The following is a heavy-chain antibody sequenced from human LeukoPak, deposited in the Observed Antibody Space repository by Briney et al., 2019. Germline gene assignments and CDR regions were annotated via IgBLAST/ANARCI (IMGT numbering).Heavy chain of an antibody. D-gene: IGHD3-10*01. J-gene: IGHJ3*02. CDR3: ARRGIADAFDI. CDR2: IYTSGST. V-gene: IGHV4-59*10. Sequence: SETLSLTCAVYGGSFSGYYWSWIRQPAGKGLEWIGRIYTSGSTNYNPSLKSRVTMSVDTSKNQFSLKLSSVTAADTAVYYCARRGIADAFDIWGQGTMVTVSS. CDR1: GGSFSGYY.